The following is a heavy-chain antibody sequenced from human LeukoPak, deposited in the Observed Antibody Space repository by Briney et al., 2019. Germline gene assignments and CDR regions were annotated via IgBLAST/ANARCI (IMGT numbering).Heavy chain of an antibody. CDR1: GGSFSGYY. CDR3: ARRQAYYYRSGSLNAFDI. V-gene: IGHV4-34*01. CDR2: INHSGST. Sequence: SETLSLTCAVYGGSFSGYYWSWIRQPPGKGLEWIGGINHSGSTNYNPSLKSRVTISVDTSKNQFSLKLSSVTAADTAAYYCARRQAYYYRSGSLNAFDIWGQGSMVTVSS. J-gene: IGHJ3*02. D-gene: IGHD3-10*01.